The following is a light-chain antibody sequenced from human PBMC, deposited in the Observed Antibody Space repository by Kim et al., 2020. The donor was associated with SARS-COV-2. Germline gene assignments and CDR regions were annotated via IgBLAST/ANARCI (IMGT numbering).Light chain of an antibody. Sequence: ASVGDRVPITCRASQGISSYLAWYQQKPEKAPKLLIYAASTLQSGVPARFSGSGSGTDFTLTISSLQPEDFATYYCQQLNSYPLTFGGGTKVDIK. J-gene: IGKJ4*01. CDR1: QGISSY. V-gene: IGKV1-9*01. CDR2: AAS. CDR3: QQLNSYPLT.